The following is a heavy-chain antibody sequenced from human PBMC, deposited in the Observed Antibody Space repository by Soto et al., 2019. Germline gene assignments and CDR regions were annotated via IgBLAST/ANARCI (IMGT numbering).Heavy chain of an antibody. CDR2: IHPHSGAT. CDR3: VREGAGTTYGWVDP. V-gene: IGHV1-2*04. CDR1: GYTFTGNY. Sequence: QVQLVQSGAEVKKPGASVKVSCEATGYTFTGNYLHWVRQAPGQGLEWMGWIHPHSGATKYAQKFQGWVTMTRDTSISTAYLDVSSLKSNVTAVYYCVREGAGTTYGWVDPWGQRTLVPASS. J-gene: IGHJ5*02. D-gene: IGHD1-1*01.